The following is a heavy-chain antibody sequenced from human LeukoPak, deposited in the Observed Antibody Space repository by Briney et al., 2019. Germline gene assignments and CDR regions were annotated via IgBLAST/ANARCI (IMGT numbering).Heavy chain of an antibody. Sequence: SVKVSCKASGGTFSSYAISWVRQAPGQGLDSMGGIIPLFGTANYARKFQGRVTTTADESTSQAYRELKSLGSEDKARYYCARDLEDIVVVPAVHGAFDISGQGTMVTVSS. CDR3: ARDLEDIVVVPAVHGAFDI. CDR2: IIPLFGTA. D-gene: IGHD2-2*01. J-gene: IGHJ3*02. CDR1: GGTFSSYA. V-gene: IGHV1-69*01.